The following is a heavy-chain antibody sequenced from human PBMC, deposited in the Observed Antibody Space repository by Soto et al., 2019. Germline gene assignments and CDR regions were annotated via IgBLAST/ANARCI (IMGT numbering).Heavy chain of an antibody. J-gene: IGHJ6*02. Sequence: GSLRLSCAASGFTFSSYGMHWVRQAPGKGLEWVAVISYDGSNKYYADSVKGRFTISRANSKNTLYLQMNSLRAEDTAVYYCAKFRGSQDYYYGMDVWGQGTTVTVSS. D-gene: IGHD1-26*01. CDR3: AKFRGSQDYYYGMDV. CDR2: ISYDGSNK. V-gene: IGHV3-30*18. CDR1: GFTFSSYG.